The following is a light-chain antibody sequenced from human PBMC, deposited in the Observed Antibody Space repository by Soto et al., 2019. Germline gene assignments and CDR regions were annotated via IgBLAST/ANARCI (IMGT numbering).Light chain of an antibody. CDR3: MQALQSSYT. CDR1: QSLLHSNGYNY. J-gene: IGKJ2*01. Sequence: DIVMTQSPLSLPVTPGEPASISCRSSQSLLHSNGYNYLDWYLQKPGQSRQLLIYLGSNRASGVPDRFSGSGSGTDFTLKISRVEAENVGVYYCMQALQSSYTFGQGTKLEIK. CDR2: LGS. V-gene: IGKV2-28*01.